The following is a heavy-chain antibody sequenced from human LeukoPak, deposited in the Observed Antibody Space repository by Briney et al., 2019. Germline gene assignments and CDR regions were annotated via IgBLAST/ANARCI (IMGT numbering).Heavy chain of an antibody. CDR2: ISSSGSTI. D-gene: IGHD7-27*01. Sequence: PGGSLRLSCAASGFSFSDHYMSWIRQAPGKGLEWVSYISSSGSTIYYADSVKGRFTISRDNAKNSLYLQMNSLRAEDTAVYYCARMPLGIHPVDYWGQGTLVTVSS. J-gene: IGHJ4*02. CDR1: GFSFSDHY. V-gene: IGHV3-11*01. CDR3: ARMPLGIHPVDY.